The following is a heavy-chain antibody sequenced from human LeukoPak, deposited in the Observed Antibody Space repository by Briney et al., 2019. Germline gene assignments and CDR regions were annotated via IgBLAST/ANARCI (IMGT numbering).Heavy chain of an antibody. CDR2: IYYSGST. CDR3: ARGYGVDYGDYVETDY. Sequence: TSETLSLTCNVSGGSISSSNYYWAWIRQPPGKGLEWIGSIYYSGSTYYNPSLKSRVTISVDTSKNQFSLKLSSVTAADTAVYYCARGYGVDYGDYVETDYWGQGTLVTVSS. CDR1: GGSISSSNYY. V-gene: IGHV4-39*07. J-gene: IGHJ4*02. D-gene: IGHD4-17*01.